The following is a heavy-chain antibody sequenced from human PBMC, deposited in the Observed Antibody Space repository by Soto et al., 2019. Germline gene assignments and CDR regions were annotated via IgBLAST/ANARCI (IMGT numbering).Heavy chain of an antibody. D-gene: IGHD2-15*01. Sequence: QVQLQESGPGLVKPSETLSLTCTVSGGSISSYYWSWIRQPPGKGLEWIGYIYYSGSTNYNPSLKSRVAISVDTFKNQVSLKLSAVTAADTGVYYCERVRGGSCYSPQECPADYGMGVWGPGTTVTVSS. CDR1: GGSISSYY. CDR3: ERVRGGSCYSPQECPADYGMGV. J-gene: IGHJ6*01. V-gene: IGHV4-59*01. CDR2: IYYSGST.